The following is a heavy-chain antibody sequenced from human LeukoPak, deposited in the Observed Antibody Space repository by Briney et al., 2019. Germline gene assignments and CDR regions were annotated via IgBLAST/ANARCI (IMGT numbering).Heavy chain of an antibody. V-gene: IGHV3-7*01. CDR2: IKQDGSEK. CDR3: ARNPPGIVGAPTHYCYYMDV. CDR1: GFTFSTYR. J-gene: IGHJ6*03. D-gene: IGHD1-26*01. Sequence: GGSLRLSCAASGFTFSTYRMSWVRQAPGKGLQWVANIKQDGSEKNYVDSVKGRFSISRDNAKNSLYLQMNSLTAEDTAVYYCARNPPGIVGAPTHYCYYMDVWGRGTTVTISS.